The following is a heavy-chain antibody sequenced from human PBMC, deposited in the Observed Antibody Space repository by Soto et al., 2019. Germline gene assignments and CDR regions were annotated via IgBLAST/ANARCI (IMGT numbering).Heavy chain of an antibody. CDR2: ISGTGGST. V-gene: IGHV3-23*01. CDR3: AKDSSGWPYFDY. J-gene: IGHJ4*02. CDR1: GFTFSSYD. D-gene: IGHD6-19*01. Sequence: GGSLRLACAASGFTFSSYDMSWVRQAPGKGLEWVSAISGTGGSTYYADSVKGRFTISRDSSKNTLYLQMNSLRAEDTALYYCAKDSSGWPYFDYWGQGTLVTVSS.